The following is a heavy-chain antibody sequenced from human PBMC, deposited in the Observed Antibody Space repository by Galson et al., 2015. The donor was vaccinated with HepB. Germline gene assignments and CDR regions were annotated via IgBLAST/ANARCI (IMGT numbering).Heavy chain of an antibody. J-gene: IGHJ6*02. D-gene: IGHD1-20*01. CDR1: GFTLSDYV. CDR3: SCTSEEYDWSFRNYHYYGMDV. Sequence: SLRLSCAVSGFTLSDYVLSWFRQAPGKGLEWVSLIRSNSNGATTEYAASAKGRYSIPKDDSKGIAYLQMNSLKTEDTAGYFCSCTSEEYDWSFRNYHYYGMDVWGQGTTVTVSS. CDR2: IRSNSNGATT. V-gene: IGHV3-49*03.